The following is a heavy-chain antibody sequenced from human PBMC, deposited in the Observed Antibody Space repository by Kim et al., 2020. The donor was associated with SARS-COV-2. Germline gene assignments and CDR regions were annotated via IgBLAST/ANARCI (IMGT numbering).Heavy chain of an antibody. D-gene: IGHD3-16*01. V-gene: IGHV3-74*01. CDR3: ARGGLRAAFDI. Sequence: ISAASVKGRFTISRDDAKNTLYLQMNSLRAEDTAMYFCARGGLRAAFDIWGPGTMVTVSS. J-gene: IGHJ3*02.